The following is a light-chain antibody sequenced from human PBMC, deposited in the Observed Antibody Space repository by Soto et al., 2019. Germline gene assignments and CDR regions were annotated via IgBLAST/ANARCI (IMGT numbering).Light chain of an antibody. Sequence: QAVLTEPPGATGCTGESVTICWTGTRRDVGGDNYVSCDQQNPGKAPKLMIYEVNKRPSGVPDRFSGSKSRNTASLTVSGLQAEDEADYYCSSYAGSHRFSVFGTGTRSPS. J-gene: IGLJ1*01. CDR3: SSYAGSHRFSV. CDR1: RRDVGGDNY. CDR2: EVN. V-gene: IGLV2-8*01.